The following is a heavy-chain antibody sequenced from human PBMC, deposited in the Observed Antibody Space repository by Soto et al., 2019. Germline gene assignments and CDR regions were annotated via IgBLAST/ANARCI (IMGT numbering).Heavy chain of an antibody. CDR1: GYTFTAYY. CDR2: INPNSGVA. J-gene: IGHJ6*02. CDR3: ARQGSGSEYPQYFYYGMDV. Sequence: VELVQSGAEVEKPGAAVRISCKTSGYTFTAYYIHWVRQAPGQGLEWMGWINPNSGVANYAQNFQGRITMTRDTSISTVYMELTKMRSEDTTIYYCARQGSGSEYPQYFYYGMDVWGQGPTAAASS. D-gene: IGHD5-12*01. V-gene: IGHV1-2*02.